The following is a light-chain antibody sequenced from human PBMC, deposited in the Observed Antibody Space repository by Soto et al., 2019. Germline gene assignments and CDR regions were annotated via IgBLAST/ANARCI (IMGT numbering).Light chain of an antibody. CDR3: SSYAGTNAYV. Sequence: QSALTQPPSASGSPGQSVTISCTGTSSDVGGYNYVSCYQQHPSKAPKLMIYEVSKRPSGVPDRFSGSKSGNTASLTVSGLQAEDEADYYCSSYAGTNAYVFGTGTKLTVL. J-gene: IGLJ1*01. CDR2: EVS. V-gene: IGLV2-8*01. CDR1: SSDVGGYNY.